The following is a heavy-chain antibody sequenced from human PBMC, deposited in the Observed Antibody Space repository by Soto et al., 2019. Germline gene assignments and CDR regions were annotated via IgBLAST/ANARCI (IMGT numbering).Heavy chain of an antibody. CDR2: IFHSGST. CDR3: AHRPIVGAAI. Sequence: QVQLQESGPGLVKPSGTLSLTCAVFGGSISNSNWWTWVRQPPGKGLDWIGEIFHSGSTNYNSSLMGRVTISVDKANHQLSLKLSSVTAADTAVYYCAHRPIVGAAIWGQGTLVTVSS. CDR1: GGSISNSNW. V-gene: IGHV4-4*02. D-gene: IGHD1-26*01. J-gene: IGHJ4*02.